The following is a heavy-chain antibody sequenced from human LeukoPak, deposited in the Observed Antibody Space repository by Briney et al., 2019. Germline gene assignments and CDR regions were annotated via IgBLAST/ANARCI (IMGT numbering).Heavy chain of an antibody. CDR1: GYSISSGYY. CDR3: ARGYYDFWGGYSYYCDY. Sequence: PSETLSLTCAVSGYSISSGYYWGWIRQPPGKGLEWIGSIYHSGSTYYNPSLKSRVTISVDTSKNQFSLKLSSVTAADTAVYYCARGYYDFWGGYSYYCDYWGQGTLVTVSS. J-gene: IGHJ4*02. CDR2: IYHSGST. V-gene: IGHV4-38-2*01. D-gene: IGHD3-3*01.